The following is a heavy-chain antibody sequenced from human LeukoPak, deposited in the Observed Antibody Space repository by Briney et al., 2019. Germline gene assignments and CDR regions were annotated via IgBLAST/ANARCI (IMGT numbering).Heavy chain of an antibody. Sequence: GASVKVSCKASGYSFTNYGINWVRQAPGQGLEWMGRISGYNGKTNYAQKFQGRVTMTTDTSTSTAFMELRSLRSDDTAVYYCARGAISGTTPSDYWGQGTLVTVSS. V-gene: IGHV1-18*01. CDR1: GYSFTNYG. CDR3: ARGAISGTTPSDY. J-gene: IGHJ4*02. CDR2: ISGYNGKT. D-gene: IGHD1-14*01.